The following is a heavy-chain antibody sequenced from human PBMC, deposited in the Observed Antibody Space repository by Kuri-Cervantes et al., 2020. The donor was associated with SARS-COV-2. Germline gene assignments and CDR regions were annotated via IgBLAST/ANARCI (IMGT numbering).Heavy chain of an antibody. D-gene: IGHD2-2*01. CDR3: ANLVGDVVVPAAKETRYYGMDV. V-gene: IGHV3-30*18. Sequence: GESLKISCAASGFTFSSYGLHWVRQAPGKGLEWVAVISYDGSNKYYADSVKGRFTISRDNSKNTLYLQMNSLRAEDTAVYYCANLVGDVVVPAAKETRYYGMDVWGQGTTVTVSS. J-gene: IGHJ6*02. CDR1: GFTFSSYG. CDR2: ISYDGSNK.